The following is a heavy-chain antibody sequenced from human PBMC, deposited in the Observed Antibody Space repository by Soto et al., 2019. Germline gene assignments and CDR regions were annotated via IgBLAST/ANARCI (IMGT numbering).Heavy chain of an antibody. D-gene: IGHD3-22*01. CDR2: IYYSGST. J-gene: IGHJ3*02. V-gene: IGHV4-31*03. Sequence: KTSETLSLTCTVSGGSISSGGYYWSWIRQHPGKGLEWIGYIYYSGSTYYNPSLKSRVTISVDTSKNQFSLKLSSVTAADTAVYYCARQGDPYDSSGYYSSRAFDIWGQGTMVTVSS. CDR3: ARQGDPYDSSGYYSSRAFDI. CDR1: GGSISSGGYY.